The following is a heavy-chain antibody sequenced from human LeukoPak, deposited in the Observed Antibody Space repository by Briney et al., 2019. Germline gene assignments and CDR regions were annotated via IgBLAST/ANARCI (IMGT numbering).Heavy chain of an antibody. CDR2: INDRGIAT. CDR1: GFTFSNYA. Sequence: PGGSLRLSCAASGFTFSNYAMRWVRQAPGKGLEWVSTINDRGIATYYADSVKGRFTISRDNSKNTLYLQMNSLRAEDTAVYYCAKVSPKYCSSTSCLGGVDYWGQGTLVTVSS. CDR3: AKVSPKYCSSTSCLGGVDY. D-gene: IGHD2-2*01. V-gene: IGHV3-23*01. J-gene: IGHJ4*02.